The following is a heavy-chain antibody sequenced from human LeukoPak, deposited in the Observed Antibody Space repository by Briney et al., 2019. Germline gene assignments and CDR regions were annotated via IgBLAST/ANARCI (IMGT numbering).Heavy chain of an antibody. CDR2: TGGSGDTT. CDR3: VRRGDASSGWGDHDY. D-gene: IGHD6-19*01. J-gene: IGHJ4*02. Sequence: GGSLRLSRAASGFTFNRNAIRWGCEAPGKGLEWVSTTGGSGDTTFYADSVKGRFTISRDNSKNMLHLQMSSLTGEDTALYYCVRRGDASSGWGDHDYWGQGALVTVSS. V-gene: IGHV3-23*01. CDR1: GFTFNRNA.